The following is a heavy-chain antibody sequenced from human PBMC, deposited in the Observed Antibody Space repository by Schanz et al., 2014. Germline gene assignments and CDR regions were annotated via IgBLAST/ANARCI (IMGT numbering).Heavy chain of an antibody. D-gene: IGHD3-9*01. CDR3: AKRNHDRQSLPLDY. CDR1: GYTFTSDS. V-gene: IGHV1-46*01. J-gene: IGHJ4*02. CDR2: INPSGGST. Sequence: QVQLVQSGAEVKKPGASVKVSCKASGYTFTSDSMHWVRQAPGQGLEWMGMINPSGGSTTYAQKFQGRVTFTADKSTSTAFLEVNSLSAEDTAVYYCAKRNHDRQSLPLDYWGQGTLVIVSS.